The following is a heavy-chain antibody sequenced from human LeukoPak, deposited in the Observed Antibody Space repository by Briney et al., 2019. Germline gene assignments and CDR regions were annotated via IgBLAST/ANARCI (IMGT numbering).Heavy chain of an antibody. CDR1: GYTFTSYD. CDR2: IIPILGIA. CDR3: ARDGSGYDVTPFDL. J-gene: IGHJ3*01. D-gene: IGHD5-12*01. V-gene: IGHV1-69*04. Sequence: SVKVSCKASGYTFTSYDINWVRQAPGQGLEWMGRIIPILGIANYAQKFQGRVTITADKSTSTAYMELGSLRSEGTAVYYCARDGSGYDVTPFDLWGQGTMVTVSS.